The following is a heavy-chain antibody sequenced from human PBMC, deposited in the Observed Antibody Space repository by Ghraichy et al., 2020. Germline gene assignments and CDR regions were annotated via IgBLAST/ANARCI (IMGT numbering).Heavy chain of an antibody. D-gene: IGHD1-7*01. J-gene: IGHJ3*02. CDR3: ARMATTDAFDI. V-gene: IGHV1-2*02. Sequence: ASVKVSCKASGYTFTNYYMHWVRQAPGQGLEWMGWINPNSGGTNYAQKFQGGVTMTRDTSITTAYMELSRLRSDDTAVYYCARMATTDAFDIWGQGTLVTVSS. CDR2: INPNSGGT. CDR1: GYTFTNYY.